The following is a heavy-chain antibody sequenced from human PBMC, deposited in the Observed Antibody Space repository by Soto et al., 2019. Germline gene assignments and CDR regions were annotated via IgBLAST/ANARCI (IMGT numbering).Heavy chain of an antibody. D-gene: IGHD6-13*01. J-gene: IGHJ6*02. CDR1: GGTFSSYA. Sequence: SVKVSCKASGGTFSSYAISWVRQAPGQGLEWMGGIIPIFGTANYAQKFQGRVTITADKSTSTAYMELSSLRSEDTAVYYCAREPVIAAAPRYYGMDVWGQGTTVTVSS. CDR3: AREPVIAAAPRYYGMDV. CDR2: IIPIFGTA. V-gene: IGHV1-69*06.